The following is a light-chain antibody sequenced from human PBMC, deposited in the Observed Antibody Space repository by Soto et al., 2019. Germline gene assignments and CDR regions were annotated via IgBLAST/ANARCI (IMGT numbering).Light chain of an antibody. Sequence: QSALTQPPSASGSPGQSVTISCTGTSSDVGKYDYVSWFQHHPGKAPKLIIYEVSKRPSGVSNRFSGSKSGNTASLTISGLQAEDETDYYCFSYTSSGTYVFGTGTKLTVL. CDR1: SSDVGKYDY. V-gene: IGLV2-14*01. CDR3: FSYTSSGTYV. J-gene: IGLJ1*01. CDR2: EVS.